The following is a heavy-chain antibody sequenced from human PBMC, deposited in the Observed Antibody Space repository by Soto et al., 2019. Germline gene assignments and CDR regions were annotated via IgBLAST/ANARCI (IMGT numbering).Heavy chain of an antibody. V-gene: IGHV3-30*18. Sequence: QVQLVESGGGVVQPGRSLRLSCEASGFTFSTYGMHWVRQAPGKGLEWVAVIAYDGSNKYYEDSVKGRFIISRDNSKNTLYLQMNSLRAEDTAVYYWAKDRSVSRYFDSGGMDVWGQGTTVTVSS. CDR1: GFTFSTYG. J-gene: IGHJ6*02. CDR3: AKDRSVSRYFDSGGMDV. CDR2: IAYDGSNK. D-gene: IGHD3-9*01.